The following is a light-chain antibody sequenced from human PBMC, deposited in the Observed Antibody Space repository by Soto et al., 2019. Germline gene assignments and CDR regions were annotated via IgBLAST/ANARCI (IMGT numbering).Light chain of an antibody. CDR1: SCDVATYAI. V-gene: IGLV2-23*02. J-gene: IGLJ1*01. CDR3: CSFAGTSTYV. CDR2: EVT. Sequence: QSAVTQPASASAAPGQSRTISCPGTSCDVATYAIVSWDQQRPGKAPMRIRYEVTKRPSGVSNRFSGCESGKTASLNLSGQHAEDEADYHCCSFAGTSTYVFGSGTKVTDL.